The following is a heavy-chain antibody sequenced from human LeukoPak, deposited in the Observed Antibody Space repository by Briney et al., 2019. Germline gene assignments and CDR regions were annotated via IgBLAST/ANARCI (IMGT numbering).Heavy chain of an antibody. D-gene: IGHD1-26*01. J-gene: IGHJ4*02. CDR2: IYYSGST. Sequence: SETLSLTCAVYGGSFSGYYWTWIRQPPGKGLEWIGYIYYSGSTNYNPSLKSRVTISVDTSKNQFSLKLSSVTAADTAVYYCARVSPLVGATTDWGQGTLVTVSS. CDR1: GGSFSGYY. V-gene: IGHV4-59*01. CDR3: ARVSPLVGATTD.